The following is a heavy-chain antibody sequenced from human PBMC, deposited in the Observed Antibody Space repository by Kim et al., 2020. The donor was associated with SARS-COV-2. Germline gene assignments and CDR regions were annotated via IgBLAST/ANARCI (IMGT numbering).Heavy chain of an antibody. CDR2: IRNKVNSYTT. D-gene: IGHD2-21*01. J-gene: IGHJ3*02. V-gene: IGHV3-72*01. Sequence: GGSLRLSCAASGFTFSDHYMDWVRQAPGKGLEWVGRIRNKVNSYTTEYSASVKGRFTVSREDSKNSVCLQMNSLKTEDTAVYYCVRVMAIANAFDIWGQGAVVTVSS. CDR1: GFTFSDHY. CDR3: VRVMAIANAFDI.